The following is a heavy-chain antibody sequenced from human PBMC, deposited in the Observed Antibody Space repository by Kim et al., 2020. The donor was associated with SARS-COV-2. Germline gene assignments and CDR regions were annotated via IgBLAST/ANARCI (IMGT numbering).Heavy chain of an antibody. J-gene: IGHJ4*02. CDR2: ISGNGGRT. V-gene: IGHV3-43*02. CDR1: GFTSDDYD. CDR3: AKDKRGGGDGTFDY. Sequence: GGSLRLSCAASGFTSDDYDMHWVRQGPGKGLEWVSLISGNGGRTYYADSVQGRFTISRDNSKNSLYLQMNSLRTEDSALYYCAKDKRGGGDGTFDYWGQGTLVTVSS. D-gene: IGHD2-21*02.